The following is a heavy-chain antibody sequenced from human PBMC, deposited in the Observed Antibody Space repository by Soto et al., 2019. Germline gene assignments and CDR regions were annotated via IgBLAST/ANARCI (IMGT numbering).Heavy chain of an antibody. CDR2: ISYDGSNK. J-gene: IGHJ6*02. CDR1: GFTFISYA. V-gene: IGHV3-30-3*01. D-gene: IGHD3-10*01. CDR3: ARDRYGSGTPVGMDV. Sequence: GGSLRLSCAASGFTFISYAMHWVRQAPGKGPEWVAVISYDGSNKYYADSVKGRFTISRDNSKGTLFLQMNSLRTKDTAVFYCARDRYGSGTPVGMDVWGRGTAVTVSS.